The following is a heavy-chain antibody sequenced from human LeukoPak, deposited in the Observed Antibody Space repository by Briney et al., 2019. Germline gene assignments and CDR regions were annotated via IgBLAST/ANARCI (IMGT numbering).Heavy chain of an antibody. CDR2: ISGSGGST. CDR3: AKDTPNVLMVRGAIGPYGMDV. CDR1: GFTFSSYA. V-gene: IGHV3-23*01. J-gene: IGHJ6*04. Sequence: PGGSLRLSCAASGFTFSSYAMSWVRRAPGKGLEWVSAISGSGGSTYYADSVKGRFTISRDNSKNTLYLQMNSLRAEDTAVYYCAKDTPNVLMVRGAIGPYGMDVWGKGTTVTVSS. D-gene: IGHD3-10*01.